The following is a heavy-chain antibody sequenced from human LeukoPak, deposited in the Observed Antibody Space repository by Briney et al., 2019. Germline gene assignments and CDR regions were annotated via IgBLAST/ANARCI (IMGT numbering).Heavy chain of an antibody. J-gene: IGHJ4*02. CDR3: TCRIAVAGTVFDY. CDR1: GFTFSGSA. CDR2: IRSKANSYAT. V-gene: IGHV3-73*01. D-gene: IGHD6-19*01. Sequence: GGPLRLSCAASGFTFSGSAMHWVRQASGKGLEWVGRIRSKANSYATAYAASVKGRFTISRDDSKNTAYLQMNSLKTEDTAVYYCTCRIAVAGTVFDYWGQGTLVTVSS.